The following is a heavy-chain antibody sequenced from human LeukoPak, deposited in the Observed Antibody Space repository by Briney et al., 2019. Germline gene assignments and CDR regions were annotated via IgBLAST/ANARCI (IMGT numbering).Heavy chain of an antibody. J-gene: IGHJ5*02. V-gene: IGHV4-38-2*02. CDR1: GYSISSGYY. CDR2: IYHSGSI. CDR3: ARGVSYDFWSGYYYSWFDP. D-gene: IGHD3-3*01. Sequence: SETLSLTCTVSGYSISSGYYWGWIRQPPGKGLEWIGSIYHSGSINYNPSLKSRVTISVDTSKNQFSLKLSSVTAADTAVYYCARGVSYDFWSGYYYSWFDPWGQGTLVTVSS.